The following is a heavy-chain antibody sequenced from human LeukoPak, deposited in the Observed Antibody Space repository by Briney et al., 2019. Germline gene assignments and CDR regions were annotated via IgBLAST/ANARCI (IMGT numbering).Heavy chain of an antibody. J-gene: IGHJ4*02. D-gene: IGHD6-19*01. V-gene: IGHV3-21*01. CDR2: ISSSSIYR. CDR1: GFTSSSYS. Sequence: PGGSLRLSCAASGFTSSSYSVNWVRQAPGKGLEWVSSISSSSIYRYYADSVKGRFTISRDNAKNSMYLQMNSLRVEDTAVYYCARDKGLWGIAVAGSWGYYFDYWGQGTLVTVSS. CDR3: ARDKGLWGIAVAGSWGYYFDY.